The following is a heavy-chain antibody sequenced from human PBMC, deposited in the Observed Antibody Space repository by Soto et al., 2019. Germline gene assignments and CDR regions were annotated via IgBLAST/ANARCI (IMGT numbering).Heavy chain of an antibody. CDR2: IYPGDSDT. CDR1: GYSFTSYW. Sequence: GESLKISCKGSGYSFTSYWIGWVRQMPGKGLEWMGIIYPGDSDTRYSPSFQGQVTISADKSISTAYLQWSSLKASDTAIYYCAKDDNTNYWGRKIDYWGQGTLVTVSS. V-gene: IGHV5-51*01. D-gene: IGHD7-27*01. CDR3: AKDDNTNYWGRKIDY. J-gene: IGHJ4*02.